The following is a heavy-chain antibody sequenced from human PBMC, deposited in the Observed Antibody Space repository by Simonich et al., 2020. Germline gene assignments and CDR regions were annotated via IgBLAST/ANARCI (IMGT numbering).Heavy chain of an antibody. CDR3: ARHYYGDYYFDY. CDR1: GFTFSSYE. J-gene: IGHJ4*02. Sequence: EVQLVESGGGLVQPGGSLRLSFAAFGFTFSSYEMNWVRQAPGKGVDWVSDDRISGSTIYDADAVKSRFTIARENAKNSLYLQMNSLRAEDTAVYYCARHYYGDYYFDYWGQGTLVTVSS. V-gene: IGHV3-48*03. CDR2: DRISGSTI. D-gene: IGHD4-17*01.